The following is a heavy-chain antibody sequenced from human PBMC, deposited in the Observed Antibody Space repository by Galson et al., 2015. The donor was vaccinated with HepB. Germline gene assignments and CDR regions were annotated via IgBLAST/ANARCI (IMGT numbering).Heavy chain of an antibody. D-gene: IGHD2-2*01. CDR3: ARLIMPTHTLKNDY. Sequence: SVKVSCKASGGTFSSYPIHWVRQAPGQGLEWMAGIIPIFGIVNYAQKFRGRVTVTADESTRTTYMELPSLRSEDTAVYYCARLIMPTHTLKNDYWGQGILVTVSS. J-gene: IGHJ4*02. V-gene: IGHV1-69*13. CDR1: GGTFSSYP. CDR2: IIPIFGIV.